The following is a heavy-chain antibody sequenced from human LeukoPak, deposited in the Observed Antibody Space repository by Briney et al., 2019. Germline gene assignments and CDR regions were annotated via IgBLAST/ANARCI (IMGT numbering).Heavy chain of an antibody. CDR1: GYTFTSYD. D-gene: IGHD3-3*02. Sequence: GALVKVSCKASGYTFTSYDINWVRQATGQGLEWMGWMNPNSGNRGSAQNFQGRVTLTRNTSISTAYMELSSLRSEDTAVYYCARRRLAGSTPPHYYYILDVWAKGPRSPSP. CDR2: MNPNSGNR. J-gene: IGHJ6*02. CDR3: ARRRLAGSTPPHYYYILDV. V-gene: IGHV1-8*01.